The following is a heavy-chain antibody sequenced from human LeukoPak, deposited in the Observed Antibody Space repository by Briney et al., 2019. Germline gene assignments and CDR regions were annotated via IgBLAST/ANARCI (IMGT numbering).Heavy chain of an antibody. CDR1: GYSISSGYY. CDR3: ARDLREMATIFGMDV. Sequence: PSETLSLTCTVSGYSISSGYYWGWIRQPPGKGLEWIGSIYHSGSTYYNPSLKSRVTISVDTSKNQFSLKLSSVTAADTAVYYCARDLREMATIFGMDVWGKGTTVTVSS. D-gene: IGHD5-24*01. J-gene: IGHJ6*04. V-gene: IGHV4-38-2*02. CDR2: IYHSGST.